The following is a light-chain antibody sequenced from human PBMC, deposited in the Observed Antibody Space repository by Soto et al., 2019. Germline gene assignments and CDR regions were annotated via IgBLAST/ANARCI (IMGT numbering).Light chain of an antibody. Sequence: QSSLCQPACVSGSPGQSITISCTGTSSDVGGFEYVSWYQHQPGKAPKLIIYDVTKRPSGVSNRFSGSKSGNTASLTISGIQAEDAGDYYCGSITRSSTSVFGPGTKVTVL. V-gene: IGLV2-14*01. CDR3: GSITRSSTSV. CDR2: DVT. CDR1: SSDVGGFEY. J-gene: IGLJ1*01.